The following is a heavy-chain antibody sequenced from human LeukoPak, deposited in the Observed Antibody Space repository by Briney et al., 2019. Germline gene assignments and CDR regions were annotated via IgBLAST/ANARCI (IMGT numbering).Heavy chain of an antibody. CDR1: GFSFSTYE. D-gene: IGHD4-17*01. Sequence: GGSLILSCAASGFSFSTYELNWVRKAPGKGLEWVSYISSSGSTIYYADSVKGRFTISRDNAKNSLYLQMNSLRAEDTAVYYCARATTVTPYYFDYWGQGTLVTVSS. CDR3: ARATTVTPYYFDY. V-gene: IGHV3-48*03. J-gene: IGHJ4*02. CDR2: ISSSGSTI.